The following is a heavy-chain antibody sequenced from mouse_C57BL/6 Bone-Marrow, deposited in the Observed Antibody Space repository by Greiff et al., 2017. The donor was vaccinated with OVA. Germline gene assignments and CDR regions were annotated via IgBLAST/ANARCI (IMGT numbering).Heavy chain of an antibody. D-gene: IGHD2-4*01. Sequence: EVKLVESGGGLVKPGGSLKLSCAASGFTFSSYAMSWVRQTPEKRLEWVATISDGGSYTYYPDNVKGRFTISRDNAKNTLYLQMSHLKSEDTAMYYCARDGRYYEYEVLAYWGQGTLVTVSA. CDR1: GFTFSSYA. CDR2: ISDGGSYT. J-gene: IGHJ3*01. CDR3: ARDGRYYEYEVLAY. V-gene: IGHV5-4*01.